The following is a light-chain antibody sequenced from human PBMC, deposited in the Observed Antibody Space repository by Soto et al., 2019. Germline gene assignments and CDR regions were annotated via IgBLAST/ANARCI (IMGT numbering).Light chain of an antibody. J-gene: IGKJ3*01. V-gene: IGKV1-33*01. CDR1: QDIRNY. Sequence: DIQMTQSPSPLSASVGDRVTITCQASQDIRNYLNWYQKKPGKAPKLLIYDASSLEAGVPSRFSGSGSGTYFTFTISSLQPEDFATYYCQQYADQFTFGPGTEVD. CDR3: QQYADQFT. CDR2: DAS.